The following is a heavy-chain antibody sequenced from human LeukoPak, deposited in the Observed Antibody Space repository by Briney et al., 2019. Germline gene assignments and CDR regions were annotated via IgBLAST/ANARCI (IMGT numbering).Heavy chain of an antibody. V-gene: IGHV3-23*01. CDR3: ARAARGYHY. Sequence: GGSLRLSCAVSGFTFSNYVMSWVRQAPGKGLEWVSGIIGGGEITYYADSVEGRFTISRDNSKNTLYLQMSTLIADDTGVYYCARAARGYHYWGQGTLVTVSS. D-gene: IGHD5-12*01. CDR2: IIGGGEIT. J-gene: IGHJ4*02. CDR1: GFTFSNYV.